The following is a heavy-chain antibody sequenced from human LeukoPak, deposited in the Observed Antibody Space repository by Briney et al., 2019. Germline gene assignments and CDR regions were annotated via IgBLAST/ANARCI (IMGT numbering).Heavy chain of an antibody. D-gene: IGHD3-9*01. CDR2: INPNSGGT. CDR3: ARGGWAPLDILTGTTSPGDAFDV. J-gene: IGHJ3*01. V-gene: IGHV1-2*02. Sequence: WASVKVSCKASGYTFTGYYMHWVRQAPGQGLEWMGWINPNSGGTNYAQKFQGRVTMTRDTSIGTAYMELSRLRSDDTAVYYCARGGWAPLDILTGTTSPGDAFDVWGQGTMVTVSS. CDR1: GYTFTGYY.